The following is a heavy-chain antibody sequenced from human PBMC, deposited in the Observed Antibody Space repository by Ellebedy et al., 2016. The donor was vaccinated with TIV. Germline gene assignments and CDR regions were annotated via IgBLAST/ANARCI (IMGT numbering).Heavy chain of an antibody. Sequence: SETLSLTCAVYGGSFSGYYWSWIRQPPGKGLEWIGEINHSGSTNYNPSLKSRVTISVDTSKNQFSLKLSSVTAADTAVYYCMSGWPPYYYYYGMDVWGQGTTVTVSS. CDR2: INHSGST. CDR1: GGSFSGYY. J-gene: IGHJ6*02. V-gene: IGHV4-34*01. CDR3: MSGWPPYYYYYGMDV.